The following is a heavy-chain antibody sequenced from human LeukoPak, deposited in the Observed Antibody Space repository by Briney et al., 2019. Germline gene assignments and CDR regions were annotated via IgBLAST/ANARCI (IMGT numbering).Heavy chain of an antibody. D-gene: IGHD3-10*01. J-gene: IGHJ6*02. V-gene: IGHV5-51*01. Sequence: GESLKISCKASGYIFSNYWIAWVRQMPGKGLEWMGIIYPADSDTRYSPSFEGRVTISADESISTAYLQLSSLKASDTAIYFCTKGFSGTYFGVDVWGPGTTVIVSS. CDR2: IYPADSDT. CDR1: GYIFSNYW. CDR3: TKGFSGTYFGVDV.